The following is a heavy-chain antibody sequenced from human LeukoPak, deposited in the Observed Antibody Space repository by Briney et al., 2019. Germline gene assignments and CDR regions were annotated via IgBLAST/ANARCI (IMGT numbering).Heavy chain of an antibody. CDR1: GYSFTSYW. J-gene: IGHJ4*02. Sequence: TGESLKISCKGSGYSFTSYWIGWVRQMPGKGLEWMGIIYPGDSNTEYNPSFQGQVTISADKSISTAYLQWSSLKASDTAMYYCARLRGRGSSISCLDYWGQGTLVTVSS. CDR2: IYPGDSNT. CDR3: ARLRGRGSSISCLDY. V-gene: IGHV5-51*01. D-gene: IGHD2-2*01.